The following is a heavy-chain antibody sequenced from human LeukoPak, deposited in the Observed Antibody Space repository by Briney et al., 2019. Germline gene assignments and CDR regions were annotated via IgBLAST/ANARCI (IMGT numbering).Heavy chain of an antibody. V-gene: IGHV3-74*01. CDR3: GRGGDGIDF. CDR1: GFTFRNYL. CDR2: INQDESKA. J-gene: IGHJ3*01. D-gene: IGHD5-24*01. Sequence: GGSLRLSCAVSGFTFRNYLVHWARQAPGQGLVWVSRINQDESKAYADSVRGRFTVSRDNAKNMLYLHLGGLRAEDTAVYFCGRGGDGIDFWGQGTTVIVSS.